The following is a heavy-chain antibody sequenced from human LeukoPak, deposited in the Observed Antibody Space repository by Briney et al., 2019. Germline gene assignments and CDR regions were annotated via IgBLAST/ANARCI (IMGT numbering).Heavy chain of an antibody. CDR3: ARDLYSSSWYFTGTDY. CDR2: INWNGGST. D-gene: IGHD6-13*01. CDR1: GFTFDDYG. Sequence: GGSLRLSCAASGFTFDDYGMSWVRQAPGKGLEWVSGINWNGGSTGYADSVKGRFTISRDNAKNSLYLQMNSLRAEDTALYYCARDLYSSSWYFTGTDYWGQGTLVTVSS. V-gene: IGHV3-20*04. J-gene: IGHJ4*02.